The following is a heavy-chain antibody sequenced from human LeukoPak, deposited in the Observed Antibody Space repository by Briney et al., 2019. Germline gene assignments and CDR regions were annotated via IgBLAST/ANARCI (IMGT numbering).Heavy chain of an antibody. D-gene: IGHD1-1*01. J-gene: IGHJ4*02. CDR3: ARLSGSTGTTSRVLHY. CDR2: ISDSGGDT. CDR1: GFTFSTYA. V-gene: IGHV3-23*01. Sequence: GGSLRLSRAASGFTFSTYAMSWLRQAPGKGLEWVSAISDSGGDTDYADSVKGRFTISRDNSKNTLFLQMNSLRAEDTAIYYCARLSGSTGTTSRVLHYWGQGTLVTVSS.